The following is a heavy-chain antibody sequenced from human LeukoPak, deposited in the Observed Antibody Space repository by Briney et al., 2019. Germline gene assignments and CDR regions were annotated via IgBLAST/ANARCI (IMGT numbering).Heavy chain of an antibody. CDR2: IYPGDSDT. D-gene: IGHD3-3*01. CDR3: ARLLGPRFLEWPLDY. V-gene: IGHV5-51*01. Sequence: GESLKISCKGSGYSFTSYWIGWVRQMPGKGLEWMWVIYPGDSDTRYSPSFQGQVTISADKSISTAYLQWSSLKASDTAMYYCARLLGPRFLEWPLDYWGQGTLVTVSS. J-gene: IGHJ4*02. CDR1: GYSFTSYW.